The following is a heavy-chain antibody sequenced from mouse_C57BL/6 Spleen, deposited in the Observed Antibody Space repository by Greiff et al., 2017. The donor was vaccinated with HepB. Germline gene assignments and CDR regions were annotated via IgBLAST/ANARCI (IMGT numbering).Heavy chain of an antibody. CDR1: GYTFTSYW. J-gene: IGHJ3*01. CDR3: APSYYYGSSPFAY. Sequence: QVQLQQSGAELAKPGASVKLSCKASGYTFTSYWMHWVKQRPGQGLEWIGYINPSSGYTKYNQKFEDKATLTADKSSSTAYMQLSSLTYEDSAVYYCAPSYYYGSSPFAYWGQGTLVTVSA. D-gene: IGHD1-1*01. CDR2: INPSSGYT. V-gene: IGHV1-7*01.